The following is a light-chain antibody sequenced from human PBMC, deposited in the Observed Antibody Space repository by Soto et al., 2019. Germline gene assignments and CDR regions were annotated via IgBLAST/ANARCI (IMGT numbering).Light chain of an antibody. CDR1: SSDVGGYNY. J-gene: IGLJ2*01. CDR3: CPYAGSSVV. V-gene: IGLV2-11*01. CDR2: DVS. Sequence: QSALTQPRSVSGSPGQSVTISCTGTSSDVGGYNYVSWYQQHPGKAPKVMIYDVSKRPSGVPDRFSGSKSGNTASLTISGLQAEDEADYYCCPYAGSSVVFGGGTKLTVL.